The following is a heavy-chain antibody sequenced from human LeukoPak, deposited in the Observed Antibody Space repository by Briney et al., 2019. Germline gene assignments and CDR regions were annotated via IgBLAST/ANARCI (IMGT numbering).Heavy chain of an antibody. V-gene: IGHV3-48*01. CDR1: GFTFSTYS. Sequence: GGSLRLSCAASGFTFSTYSMSWVRQAPGKGLEWVSYISSISSIIYYADSMKGRFTISRDNARNSLYLQMNSLRAEDTAVYYCTRSRPGTEAGQPNFDYWGQGTLVTVSS. CDR2: ISSISSII. J-gene: IGHJ4*02. D-gene: IGHD6-13*01. CDR3: TRSRPGTEAGQPNFDY.